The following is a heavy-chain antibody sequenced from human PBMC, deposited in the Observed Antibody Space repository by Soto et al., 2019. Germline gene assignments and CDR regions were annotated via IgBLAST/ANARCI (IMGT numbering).Heavy chain of an antibody. CDR3: AREGFNSRNWFDP. CDR1: GFTFSDYD. V-gene: IGHV3-11*01. J-gene: IGHJ5*02. CDR2: ISSSGSTI. Sequence: GGSLRLSCAASGFTFSDYDMSWIRQAPGKGLEWVSYISSSGSTIYYADSVKGRFTISRDNAKNSLYLQMNSLRAEDTAVYYCAREGFNSRNWFDPWGQGTLVTVSS. D-gene: IGHD1-20*01.